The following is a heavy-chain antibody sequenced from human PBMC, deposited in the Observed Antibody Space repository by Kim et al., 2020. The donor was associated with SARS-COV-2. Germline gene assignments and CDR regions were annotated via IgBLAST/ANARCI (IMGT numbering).Heavy chain of an antibody. V-gene: IGHV4-39*01. Sequence: YSDTSRKSRVTISVDTSKKQFSLKLTSVTAADTAVYYCARRSRGDGSPGYWGQGTLVTVSS. D-gene: IGHD3-16*01. CDR3: ARRSRGDGSPGY. J-gene: IGHJ4*02.